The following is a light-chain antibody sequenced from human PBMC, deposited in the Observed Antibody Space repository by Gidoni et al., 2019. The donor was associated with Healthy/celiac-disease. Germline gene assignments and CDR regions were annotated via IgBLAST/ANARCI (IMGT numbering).Light chain of an antibody. V-gene: IGLV2-23*03. CDR1: SSDVGSYNL. CDR3: CSYAGSSTFG. J-gene: IGLJ2*01. Sequence: QSALTQPASVSGSPGQSITISCTGTSSDVGSYNLVSWYQQHPGKAPKLMIYEGSKRPSGVSNRFSGSQSGNTASLTIPGLQAEDEADYYCCSYAGSSTFGFGGGTKLTVL. CDR2: EGS.